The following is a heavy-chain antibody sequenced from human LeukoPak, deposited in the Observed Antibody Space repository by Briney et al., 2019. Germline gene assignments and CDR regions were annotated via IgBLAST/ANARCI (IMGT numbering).Heavy chain of an antibody. J-gene: IGHJ4*02. CDR1: GFTFSSYG. CDR3: AKASSSSYFDY. Sequence: PGVSLRLSCAASGFTFSSYGMHWVRQAPGKGLEWVAVISYDGSNKYYADSVKGRFTISRDNSKNTLYLQMNSLRAEDTAVYYCAKASSSSYFDYWGQGTLVTVSS. CDR2: ISYDGSNK. D-gene: IGHD6-6*01. V-gene: IGHV3-30*18.